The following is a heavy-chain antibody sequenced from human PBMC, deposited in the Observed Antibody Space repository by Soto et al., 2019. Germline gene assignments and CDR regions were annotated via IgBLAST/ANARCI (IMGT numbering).Heavy chain of an antibody. CDR1: GYTFTHYA. D-gene: IGHD1-26*01. CDR3: ARSPYSGNYYGPYDD. V-gene: IGHV1-3*01. CDR2: INAGHGTT. J-gene: IGHJ1*01. Sequence: ASVQVSCKTSGYTFTHYAIHWVRQAPGQSLEWMGWINAGHGTTQYSPKFQGRASITRDTSATTASMELNNLRSEDTAVYFCARSPYSGNYYGPYDDWGQGNLVTVS.